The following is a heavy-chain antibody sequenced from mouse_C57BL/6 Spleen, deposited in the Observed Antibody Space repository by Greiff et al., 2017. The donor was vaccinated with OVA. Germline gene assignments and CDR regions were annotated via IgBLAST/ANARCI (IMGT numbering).Heavy chain of an antibody. CDR3: TSYDYAQAWFAY. Sequence: VQLQQSGTVLARPGASVKMSCKTSGYTFTSYWMHWVKQRPGQGLEWIGAIYPGNSDTSYNQKFKGKAKLTAVTSASTAYMELSSLTNEDSAVYYCTSYDYAQAWFAYWGQGTLVTVSA. V-gene: IGHV1-5*01. CDR2: IYPGNSDT. CDR1: GYTFTSYW. D-gene: IGHD2-4*01. J-gene: IGHJ3*01.